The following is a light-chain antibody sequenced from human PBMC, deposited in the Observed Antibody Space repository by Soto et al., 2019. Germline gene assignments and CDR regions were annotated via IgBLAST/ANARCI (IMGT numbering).Light chain of an antibody. Sequence: EIVMTQSPASLCASPGERATLSSRASQNIRSSLAWYQQKPGQAPRLLIYGASTRATAVPARFTASGSGTEFTLTISSLQSEDFAVYYCQQYNTWPRTFGQGTKVDIK. CDR3: QQYNTWPRT. V-gene: IGKV3-15*01. CDR1: QNIRSS. CDR2: GAS. J-gene: IGKJ1*01.